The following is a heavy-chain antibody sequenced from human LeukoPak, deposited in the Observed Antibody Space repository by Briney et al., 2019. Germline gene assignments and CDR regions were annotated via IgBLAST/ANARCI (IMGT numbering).Heavy chain of an antibody. CDR3: AKDIGSSHHPGGWFDP. Sequence: GGSLRLSCAASGFTFDDYAMHWVRQAPGKGLEWVSGISWNSGSIGYADSVKGRFTISRDNAKNSLYLQMNSLRAEDTALYYCAKDIGSSHHPGGWFDPWGQGTLVTVSS. J-gene: IGHJ5*02. V-gene: IGHV3-9*01. CDR1: GFTFDDYA. CDR2: ISWNSGSI. D-gene: IGHD1-26*01.